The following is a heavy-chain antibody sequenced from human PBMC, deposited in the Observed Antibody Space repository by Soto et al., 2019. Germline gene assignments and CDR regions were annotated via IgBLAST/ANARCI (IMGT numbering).Heavy chain of an antibody. Sequence: QVQQQESGPGLVKPSDTLSLTCRVSGAYISDFSWSWIRQPAGKGLEWIGRITINGNTQKNPSIKSRVTMSIDTSGNHFSLNLQSAAAADTALYCCEREPGENWTYEAHWGPGTLVTVSS. D-gene: IGHD1-7*01. V-gene: IGHV4-4*07. CDR1: GAYISDFS. J-gene: IGHJ1*01. CDR3: EREPGENWTYEAH. CDR2: ITINGNT.